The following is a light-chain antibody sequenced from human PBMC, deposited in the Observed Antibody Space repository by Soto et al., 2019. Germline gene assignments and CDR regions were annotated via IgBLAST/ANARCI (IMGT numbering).Light chain of an antibody. CDR1: SSDVGRYNY. CDR2: EVT. CDR3: SSHAGSNPFYV. Sequence: QSALTQPPSASGSPGQSVTISCTGTSSDVGRYNYVSWYQQHPGKTPKLIIYEVTKLPSGVPDRFSASKSGNTASLTVSGLQAEDEADYYCSSHAGSNPFYVFGSGTKLTVL. J-gene: IGLJ1*01. V-gene: IGLV2-8*01.